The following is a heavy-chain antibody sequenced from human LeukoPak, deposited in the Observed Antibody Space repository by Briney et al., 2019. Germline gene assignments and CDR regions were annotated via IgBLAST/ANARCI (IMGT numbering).Heavy chain of an antibody. D-gene: IGHD3-16*01. Sequence: ASVKVSCKASGYTFTGYYMHWVRQAPGQGLEWMGWINPNSGDTKYAQKFQGRVTMTRDTSISTAYMELSRLRSDDTAVYYRATQRGSYLWGTDFDYWGQGTLVTVSS. CDR1: GYTFTGYY. J-gene: IGHJ4*02. V-gene: IGHV1-2*02. CDR3: ATQRGSYLWGTDFDY. CDR2: INPNSGDT.